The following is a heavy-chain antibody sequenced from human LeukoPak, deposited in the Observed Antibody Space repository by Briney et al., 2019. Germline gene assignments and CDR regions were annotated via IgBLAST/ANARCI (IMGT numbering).Heavy chain of an antibody. CDR3: AKDNTASSSGFDY. V-gene: IGHV3-9*01. CDR1: GFTFDDYA. J-gene: IGHJ4*02. CDR2: ISWNSGSI. D-gene: IGHD6-6*01. Sequence: GGSLRLSCAASGFTFDDYAMHWVRQAPGKGLEWVSGISWNSGSIGYADSVKGRFTISRDSAKNSLYLQMNSLRAEDTALYYCAKDNTASSSGFDYWGQGTLVTVSS.